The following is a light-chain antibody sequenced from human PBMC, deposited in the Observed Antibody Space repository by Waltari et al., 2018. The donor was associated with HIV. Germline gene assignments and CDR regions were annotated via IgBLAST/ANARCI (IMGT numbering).Light chain of an antibody. Sequence: QSVVTQPPSASGTPGQNISISCSGDISNLGGNFESLYQQRPAPAPPLLLHRNDQRPSGVPYRFSGSKSATSASLAISGLRSEDEADYHCSTWDNSLSHWVFGGGTKVTVL. J-gene: IGLJ3*02. CDR1: ISNLGGNF. CDR2: RND. CDR3: STWDNSLSHWV. V-gene: IGLV1-47*01.